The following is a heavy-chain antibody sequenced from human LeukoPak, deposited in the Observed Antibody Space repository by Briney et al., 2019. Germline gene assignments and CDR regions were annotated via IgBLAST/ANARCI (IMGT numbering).Heavy chain of an antibody. Sequence: PGGSLRLSCAASGFTFGSYGMSWVRQAPGKGLEWVAFIRYDGSNKYYADSVKGRFTISRDNSKNTLYLQMNSLRAEDTAVYYCAKDFTEVTPGYFDYWGQGTLVTVSS. J-gene: IGHJ4*02. CDR3: AKDFTEVTPGYFDY. D-gene: IGHD4-23*01. CDR2: IRYDGSNK. V-gene: IGHV3-30*02. CDR1: GFTFGSYG.